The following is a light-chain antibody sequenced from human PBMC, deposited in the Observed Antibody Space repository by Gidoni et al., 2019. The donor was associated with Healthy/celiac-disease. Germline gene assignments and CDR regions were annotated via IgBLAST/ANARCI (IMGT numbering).Light chain of an antibody. CDR3: CSYAGSSTLGV. Sequence: QSALTQPASVSGSPGQSITISCTGTSSDVGSYNLVSWYQQHPGKAPKLMIYEVSKRPSGVSNRFSGSKSGNTASLTISGLQAEDEADYYCCSYAGSSTLGVFGTGTKATVL. J-gene: IGLJ1*01. CDR2: EVS. CDR1: SSDVGSYNL. V-gene: IGLV2-23*02.